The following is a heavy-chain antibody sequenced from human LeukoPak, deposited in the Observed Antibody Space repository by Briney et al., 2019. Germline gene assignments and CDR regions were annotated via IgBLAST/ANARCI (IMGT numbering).Heavy chain of an antibody. CDR3: ARRGRGAARFDY. J-gene: IGHJ4*02. CDR2: IKQDGSEK. Sequence: PGGSLRLSCAASGFIFSSYWMSWVRQAPGKGLEWVANIKQDGSEKYYVDSVKGRFTISRDNAKNTLYLQMNSLRAEDTAVYYCARRGRGAARFDYWGQGTLVTVSS. D-gene: IGHD6-6*01. V-gene: IGHV3-7*01. CDR1: GFIFSSYW.